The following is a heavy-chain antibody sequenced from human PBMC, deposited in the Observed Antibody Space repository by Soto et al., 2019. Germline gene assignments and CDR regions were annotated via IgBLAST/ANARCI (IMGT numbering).Heavy chain of an antibody. CDR1: GGSISSGGYY. Sequence: PSETLSLTCTVSGGSISSGGYYWSWIRQHPGEGLEWIGYIYHSGSTYYNPSLRSRITMSVDTSKNQFSLKLSSVTAADTAVYYCARASTARFDPWGQGTLVTAPQ. CDR3: ARASTARFDP. CDR2: IYHSGST. D-gene: IGHD2-21*02. J-gene: IGHJ5*02. V-gene: IGHV4-31*03.